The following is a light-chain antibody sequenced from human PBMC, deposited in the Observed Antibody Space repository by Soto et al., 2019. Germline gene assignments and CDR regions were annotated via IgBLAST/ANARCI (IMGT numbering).Light chain of an antibody. V-gene: IGKV3-15*01. CDR1: QSVSSN. CDR3: QQYDNWPIT. CDR2: GAS. Sequence: DIVMTQSAAPLSVSPGERATLSCRASQSVSSNLAWYQQKPGQAPRLLISGASTRATGIPARLSGSGSGTEFTLTISSLRSEDFAVYYCQQYDNWPITLGQGTRLEI. J-gene: IGKJ5*01.